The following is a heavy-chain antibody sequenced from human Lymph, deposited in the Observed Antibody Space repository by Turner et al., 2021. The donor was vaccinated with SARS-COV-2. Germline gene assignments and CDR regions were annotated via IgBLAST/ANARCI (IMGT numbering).Heavy chain of an antibody. Sequence: EVQLLESGGGLVQPGGSLRLSCAASGFTFSSYAMSWVRQAPGKGREWVSTISGSGGSTYYADSVKGRFTISRDNSKNTLYLQMNSLRAEDTAVYYCAKNEMAMIVVVITLFDYWGQGTLVTVSS. V-gene: IGHV3-23*01. CDR1: GFTFSSYA. D-gene: IGHD3-22*01. J-gene: IGHJ4*02. CDR3: AKNEMAMIVVVITLFDY. CDR2: ISGSGGST.